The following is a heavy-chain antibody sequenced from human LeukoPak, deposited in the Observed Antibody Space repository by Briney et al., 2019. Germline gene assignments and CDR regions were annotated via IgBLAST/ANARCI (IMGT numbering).Heavy chain of an antibody. D-gene: IGHD3-3*01. Sequence: GGSLRLSCAASGFTFSSYAMSWVRQAPGKGLEWVSAISGSGGSTYYADSVKGRFTISRDNSKNTLYLQMNSLRAEDTAVYYCAKDRSDYDFWRGQPHDAFDIWGQGTIVTVSS. V-gene: IGHV3-23*01. CDR2: ISGSGGST. J-gene: IGHJ3*02. CDR1: GFTFSSYA. CDR3: AKDRSDYDFWRGQPHDAFDI.